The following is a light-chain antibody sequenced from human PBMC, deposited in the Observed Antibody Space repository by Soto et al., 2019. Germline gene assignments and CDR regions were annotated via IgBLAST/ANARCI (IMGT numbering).Light chain of an antibody. CDR3: QQYNNWPPDT. CDR2: GAS. CDR1: QSVSSN. J-gene: IGKJ2*01. V-gene: IGKV3-15*01. Sequence: EIVMTQSPATLSVSPGERSTLSCRASQSVSSNLAWYQQKPGQAPRLLIYGASTRDTGITARFSGSGSGTELTLTISSLQSEDFAVYYCQQYNNWPPDTFGQGTKLEIK.